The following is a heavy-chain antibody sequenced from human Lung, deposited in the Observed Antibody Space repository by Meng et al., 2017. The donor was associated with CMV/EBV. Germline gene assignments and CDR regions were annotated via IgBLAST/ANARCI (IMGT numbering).Heavy chain of an antibody. D-gene: IGHD6-13*01. V-gene: IGHV3-30*19. CDR2: ISNDGSNE. Sequence: SCHSSGCSLSMYGMHWVRQAPGKGLEWVALISNDGSNEYYADSVEGRFTISRDNSKNTLYLQMNSLRTEDTAVYYCATVISSYSSTWEYNLYYAYYGMDDXGQGXTVTVSS. CDR3: ATVISSYSSTWEYNLYYAYYGMDD. CDR1: GCSLSMYG. J-gene: IGHJ6*02.